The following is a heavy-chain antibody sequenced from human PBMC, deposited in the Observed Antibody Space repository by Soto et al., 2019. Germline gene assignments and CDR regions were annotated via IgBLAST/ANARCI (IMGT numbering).Heavy chain of an antibody. J-gene: IGHJ6*02. D-gene: IGHD2-15*01. CDR2: IIPILGIA. Sequence: SVKVSCKASGGTFSSYTISWVRQAPGQGLEWMGRIIPILGIANYAQKFQGRVTITADKSTSTAYMELSSLRSEDTAVYYCAREVCRGGSCYPYYYYGMDVWGQGTTVTVPS. CDR1: GGTFSSYT. CDR3: AREVCRGGSCYPYYYYGMDV. V-gene: IGHV1-69*04.